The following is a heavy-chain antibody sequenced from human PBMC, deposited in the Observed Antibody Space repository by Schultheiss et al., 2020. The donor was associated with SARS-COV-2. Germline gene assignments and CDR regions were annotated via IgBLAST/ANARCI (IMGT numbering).Heavy chain of an antibody. CDR3: AKDGIVVVPAAIQDYYYYMDV. V-gene: IGHV3-48*01. Sequence: GESLKISCAASGFTVSSNYMSWVRQAPGKGLEWVSYISSSGSTIYYADSVKGRFTISRDNSKNTLYLQMNSLRAEDTAVYYCAKDGIVVVPAAIQDYYYYMDVWGKGTTVTVSS. CDR2: ISSSGSTI. J-gene: IGHJ6*03. CDR1: GFTVSSNY. D-gene: IGHD2-2*02.